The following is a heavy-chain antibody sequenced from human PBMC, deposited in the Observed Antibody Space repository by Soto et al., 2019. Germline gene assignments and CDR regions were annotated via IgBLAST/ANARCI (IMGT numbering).Heavy chain of an antibody. CDR2: VYYSGST. J-gene: IGHJ4*02. V-gene: IGHV4-39*01. Sequence: PSETISVTCTVSDGSVSSSIYYWGWVRQPPGKGLEWIGSVYYSGSTYYNPSLESRVTISVDKSKNQFSLKLMSLSAADTAVYYCGRLEGLATISYYFDYWGQGALVTVSS. CDR3: GRLEGLATISYYFDY. CDR1: DGSVSSSIYY. D-gene: IGHD3-9*01.